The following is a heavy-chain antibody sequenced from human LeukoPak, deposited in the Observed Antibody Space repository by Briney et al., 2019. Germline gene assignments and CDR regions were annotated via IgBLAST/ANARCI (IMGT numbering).Heavy chain of an antibody. V-gene: IGHV3-23*01. CDR1: GFTFSSYA. Sequence: GGSLRLSCAASGFTFSSYAMSWVRQAPGKGLEWVSAISGSGGSTYYADSVKGRFTISRDNSKNTLYLQMNSLRAEDTAVYYCAKGAARGYSGYDPYFGYWGQGTLVTVSS. J-gene: IGHJ4*02. CDR2: ISGSGGST. D-gene: IGHD5-12*01. CDR3: AKGAARGYSGYDPYFGY.